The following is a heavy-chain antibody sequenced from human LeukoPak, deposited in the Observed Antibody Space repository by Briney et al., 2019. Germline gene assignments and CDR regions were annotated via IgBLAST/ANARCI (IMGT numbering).Heavy chain of an antibody. CDR1: GFTFSSYS. D-gene: IGHD4-23*01. J-gene: IGHJ4*02. Sequence: GGSLRLSCAASGFTFSSYSMNWVRQAPGKGLEWVSSISSSSSYIYYADSVKGRFTISRDNAKNSLYLQMNSLGAEDTAVYYCARGPYYGGNSVDYWGQGTLVTVSS. CDR2: ISSSSSYI. CDR3: ARGPYYGGNSVDY. V-gene: IGHV3-21*01.